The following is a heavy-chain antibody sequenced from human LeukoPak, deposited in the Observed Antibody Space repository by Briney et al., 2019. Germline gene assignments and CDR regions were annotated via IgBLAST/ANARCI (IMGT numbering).Heavy chain of an antibody. V-gene: IGHV6-1*01. CDR2: TYYRSKWYY. CDR3: AHGLSGVGFNY. J-gene: IGHJ4*02. D-gene: IGHD3-10*01. Sequence: SQTLSLTCAISGDCVSSQSGAWNWIRQSPSRGLEWLGRTYYRSKWYYEYAVSLKSRVTMIPDTSKNQFFLQLSSVTPEDTAVYYCAHGLSGVGFNYWGQGTLVTVSS. CDR1: GDCVSSQSGA.